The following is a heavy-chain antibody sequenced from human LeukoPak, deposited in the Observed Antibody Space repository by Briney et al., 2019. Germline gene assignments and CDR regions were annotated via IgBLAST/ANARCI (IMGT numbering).Heavy chain of an antibody. J-gene: IGHJ3*01. D-gene: IGHD3-22*01. Sequence: PGGSLRLSCAASGFTFSSYAMSWVRQAPGKGLEWVSAISGSGIGTYYADTVKGRFTISRDNSKNTLYLQMNSLRAEDTAVYYCAKEGYYDSSGELSWGQGTMVTVSS. CDR3: AKEGYYDSSGELS. CDR1: GFTFSSYA. CDR2: ISGSGIGT. V-gene: IGHV3-23*01.